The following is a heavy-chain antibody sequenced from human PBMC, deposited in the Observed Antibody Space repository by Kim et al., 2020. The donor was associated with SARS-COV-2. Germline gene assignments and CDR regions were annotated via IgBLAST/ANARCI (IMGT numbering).Heavy chain of an antibody. J-gene: IGHJ4*02. V-gene: IGHV1-18*01. Sequence: ASVKVSCKASGYTFTSYGITWLRQAPGQGLEWLGWIGTYNGNTNYAQKLKDRVTLTIEKSTSTAYMELRSLRSDDTAVYYCSTAYDYGSGNYYSRFDYWGQGTPVTVSS. CDR1: GYTFTSYG. CDR3: STAYDYGSGNYYSRFDY. CDR2: IGTYNGNT. D-gene: IGHD3-10*01.